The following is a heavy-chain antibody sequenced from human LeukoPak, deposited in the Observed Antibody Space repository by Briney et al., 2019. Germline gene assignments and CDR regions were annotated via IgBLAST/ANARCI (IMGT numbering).Heavy chain of an antibody. Sequence: PSETLTLTCAVYGGSFSGYYWSWIRQPPGKGLEWIGEINHSGSTNYNPSLKSRVTISVDTSKNQFSVKLSSVTAADTAVYYCSSHTIIYYWGQGTLVTVSS. D-gene: IGHD3-10*01. CDR3: SSHTIIYY. CDR1: GGSFSGYY. CDR2: INHSGST. V-gene: IGHV4-34*01. J-gene: IGHJ4*02.